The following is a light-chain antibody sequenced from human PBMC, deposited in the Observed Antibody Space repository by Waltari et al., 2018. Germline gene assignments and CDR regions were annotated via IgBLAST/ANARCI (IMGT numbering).Light chain of an antibody. CDR2: WAS. CDR1: QSVLYSSNNKNY. Sequence: DIVMTQSPDSLAVSLGERATINCKYSQSVLYSSNNKNYLAWYQQKPGQRPKLLIYWASTRESGVPDRFSGSGSGTDFTLTISSLQAEDVAVYYCQQYYSIPRTFGGGTKVEIK. V-gene: IGKV4-1*01. J-gene: IGKJ4*01. CDR3: QQYYSIPRT.